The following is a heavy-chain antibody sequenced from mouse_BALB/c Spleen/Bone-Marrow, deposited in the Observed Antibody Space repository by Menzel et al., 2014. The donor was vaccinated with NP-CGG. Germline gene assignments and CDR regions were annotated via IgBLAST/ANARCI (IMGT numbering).Heavy chain of an antibody. CDR1: GFDFSRYW. J-gene: IGHJ3*01. D-gene: IGHD1-1*01. CDR3: ARLGYYGGFAY. Sequence: EVKLMESGGGLVQPGGSLKLSCAASGFDFSRYWVSWVRQAPGKGLEWIGEINPDSRTINYTPSLKDKFIISRDNAKNTLNLQVSKVRSEDTALYYCARLGYYGGFAYWGQGTLVTVSA. V-gene: IGHV4-1*02. CDR2: INPDSRTI.